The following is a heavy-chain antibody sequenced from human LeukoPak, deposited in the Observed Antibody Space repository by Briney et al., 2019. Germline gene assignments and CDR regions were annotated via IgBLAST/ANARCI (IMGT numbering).Heavy chain of an antibody. J-gene: IGHJ6*02. CDR3: ARVVVPAGTRGNYYYGMDV. V-gene: IGHV4-34*01. Sequence: SETLSLTCAVYGGSFSGYYWSWIRQPPGKGLEWIGEINHSGSTNYNPSLKSRVTISVDTSKNQFSLKLSSVTAADTAVYYCARVVVPAGTRGNYYYGMDVWGQGTTVTVSS. CDR1: GGSFSGYY. D-gene: IGHD2-2*01. CDR2: INHSGST.